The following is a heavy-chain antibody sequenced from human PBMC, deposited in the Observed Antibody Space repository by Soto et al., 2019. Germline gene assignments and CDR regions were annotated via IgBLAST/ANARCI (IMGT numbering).Heavy chain of an antibody. CDR2: LIPIYDEP. CDR1: GFTFNVYG. J-gene: IGHJ6*02. CDR3: AIVRDPHLDHYGLDV. V-gene: IGHV1-69*06. Sequence: QVQLVQSGAEVKNPGSSVRVACKTSGFTFNVYGIHWVRQAPGQGLEWMGGLIPIYDEPNYAQKFQGRVTITADKSATTVYLELSSQRSEDTGVYFCAIVRDPHLDHYGLDVWGQGTTVTVSS.